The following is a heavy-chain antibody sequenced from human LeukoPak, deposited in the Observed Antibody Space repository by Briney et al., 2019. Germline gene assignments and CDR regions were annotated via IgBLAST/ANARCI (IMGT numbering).Heavy chain of an antibody. CDR3: ARGNIVVVPAAMGGIYYHYMDV. V-gene: IGHV4-34*01. CDR1: GGSFSGYY. CDR2: INHSGST. D-gene: IGHD2-2*01. J-gene: IGHJ6*03. Sequence: PSETLSLTCAVYGGSFSGYYWSWIRQPPGKGLEWIGEINHSGSTNYNPSLKSRVTISVDTSKNQFSLKLSSVTAADTAVYYCARGNIVVVPAAMGGIYYHYMDVWGKGTTVTVSS.